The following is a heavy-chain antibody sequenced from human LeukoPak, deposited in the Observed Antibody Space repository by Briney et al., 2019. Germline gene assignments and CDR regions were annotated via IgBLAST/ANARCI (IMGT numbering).Heavy chain of an antibody. CDR1: GGSISSYY. D-gene: IGHD3-9*01. CDR2: IYYSGST. CDR3: ARGPPDYDILTGPMMIDY. Sequence: PSETLSLTCTVSGGSISSYYWSWIRQPPGEGLEWIGYIYYSGSTNYNPSLKSRVTISVDTSKNQFSLKLSSVSAADAAVYYCARGPPDYDILTGPMMIDYWGQGTLVTVSS. J-gene: IGHJ4*02. V-gene: IGHV4-59*01.